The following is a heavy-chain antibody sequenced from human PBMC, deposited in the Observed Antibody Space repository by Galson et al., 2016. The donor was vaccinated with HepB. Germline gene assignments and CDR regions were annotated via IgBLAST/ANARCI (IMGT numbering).Heavy chain of an antibody. CDR2: IKSETDGGTI. J-gene: IGHJ4*02. Sequence: SLRLSCAGSGFTFSNAWMNWARQAPGKGLEWVGRIKSETDGGTIDYAAPVKGRFTISRDDSKNTQYLQINSLKTEDTAVYYCRSHKDYWGQGTLVTVSS. V-gene: IGHV3-15*07. CDR3: RSHKDY. D-gene: IGHD1-26*01. CDR1: GFTFSNAW.